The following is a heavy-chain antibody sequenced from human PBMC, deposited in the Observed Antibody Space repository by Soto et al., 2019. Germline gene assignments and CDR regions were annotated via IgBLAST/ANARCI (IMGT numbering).Heavy chain of an antibody. Sequence: PGGSLRLSCAASGFTFSSYAMHWVRQAPGKGLEWVAVISYDGSNKYYADSVKGRFTISRDNSKNTLYLQINSLRAEDTAVYYCARVRAARPGDYYYYGMDVWGQGTTVTVSS. V-gene: IGHV3-30-3*01. J-gene: IGHJ6*02. D-gene: IGHD6-6*01. CDR2: ISYDGSNK. CDR1: GFTFSSYA. CDR3: ARVRAARPGDYYYYGMDV.